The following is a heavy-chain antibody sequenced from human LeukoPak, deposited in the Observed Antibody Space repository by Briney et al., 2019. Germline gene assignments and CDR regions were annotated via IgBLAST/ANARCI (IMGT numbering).Heavy chain of an antibody. Sequence: SETLSLTCTVSGGSISSYYWSWIQQPPGKGLEWLGYIYYSGSTNYNPSLKSRVTISVDTSKNQFSLKLSSVTAADTAVYYCAREGYYDRNWFDPWGQGTLVTVSS. CDR2: IYYSGST. CDR1: GGSISSYY. CDR3: AREGYYDRNWFDP. V-gene: IGHV4-59*01. D-gene: IGHD3-22*01. J-gene: IGHJ5*02.